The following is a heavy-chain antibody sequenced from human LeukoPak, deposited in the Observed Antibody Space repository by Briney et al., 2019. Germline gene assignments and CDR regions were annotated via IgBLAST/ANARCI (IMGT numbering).Heavy chain of an antibody. J-gene: IGHJ4*02. CDR2: IRYDGSNK. CDR1: GFTFSSYG. V-gene: IGHV3-30*02. Sequence: GGSLRLSCAASGFTFSSYGMHWVRQAPGKGLERVAFIRYDGSNKYYADSVKGRFTISRDNSKNTLYLQMNSLRAEDTAVYYCATPGGGQLIGTIDYWGQGTLVTVSS. CDR3: ATPGGGQLIGTIDY. D-gene: IGHD6-6*01.